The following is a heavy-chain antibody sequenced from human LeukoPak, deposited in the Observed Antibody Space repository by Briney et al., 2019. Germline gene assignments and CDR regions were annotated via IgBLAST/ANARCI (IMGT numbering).Heavy chain of an antibody. CDR2: IDPNSGGT. J-gene: IGHJ3*02. D-gene: IGHD3-22*01. V-gene: IGHV1-2*02. Sequence: GASVKVSCKASGYTFADYYLHCVRPAPGQGLGWMGCIDPNSGGTKYPQKFQGRVTMTRDTSISTAYMELSRLRSDDTAMFYCAREYYDRSGRKHAFENWGQGTMVTISS. CDR1: GYTFADYY. CDR3: AREYYDRSGRKHAFEN.